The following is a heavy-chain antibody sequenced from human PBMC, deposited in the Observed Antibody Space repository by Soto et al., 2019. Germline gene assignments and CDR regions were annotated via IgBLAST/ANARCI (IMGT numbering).Heavy chain of an antibody. Sequence: QVQLVQSGAEVKKPGASVKVSCKASGYSFTSNGLSWVRQAPGQGLEWMGWISPYNGDTSYAQNLQGRVTMTTETSTSTAYMELRSLRSDDTAMYYCARVGGSTGTTSYSGMDVWGQGTSVTVSS. D-gene: IGHD4-17*01. V-gene: IGHV1-18*04. CDR1: GYSFTSNG. CDR3: ARVGGSTGTTSYSGMDV. J-gene: IGHJ6*02. CDR2: ISPYNGDT.